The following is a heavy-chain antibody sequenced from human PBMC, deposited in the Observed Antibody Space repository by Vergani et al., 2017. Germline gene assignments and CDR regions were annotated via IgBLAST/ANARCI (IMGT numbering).Heavy chain of an antibody. CDR3: AREIGYCSSTSCDNWFDP. D-gene: IGHD2-2*01. CDR2: ITPYNGNT. CDR1: GYTFTNYG. J-gene: IGHJ5*02. V-gene: IGHV1-18*01. Sequence: QVQLVQSGAEVKKPGASVKVSCKTSGYTFTNYGISWVRQAPGQGLEWMGWITPYNGNTNYAQKFQGRVTMTTDTSTSTAYMELRSLRSDDTAVYYCAREIGYCSSTSCDNWFDPWGQGTLVTVSS.